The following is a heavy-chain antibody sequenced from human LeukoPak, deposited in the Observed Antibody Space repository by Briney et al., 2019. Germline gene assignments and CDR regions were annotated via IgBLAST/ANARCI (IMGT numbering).Heavy chain of an antibody. CDR3: SRDLEL. CDR1: GYTFTDYY. V-gene: IGHV1-2*02. CDR2: INPNSAGT. Sequence: GASVKVSCKTSGYTFTDYYIQWVRQAPGQGLEWMGWINPNSAGTNYAQKFQGRVTMTRDTSISTAYMELNRLRSDDTAVYYCSRDLELWGQGTLVAVSS. J-gene: IGHJ5*02.